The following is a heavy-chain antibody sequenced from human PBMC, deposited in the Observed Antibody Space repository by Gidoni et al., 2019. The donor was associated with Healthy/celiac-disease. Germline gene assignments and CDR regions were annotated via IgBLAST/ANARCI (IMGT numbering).Heavy chain of an antibody. J-gene: IGHJ4*02. CDR3: ARLDGGPFDY. Sequence: QLQLQESGPGLVKPSEPLSLTCTVSGGSISSSSYYWGWIRQPPGKGLDWIGLIYYSGSTYYNPSLKIRVTISVDTSKNQFSLNLSSVTAADTAVYYCARLDGGPFDYWGQGTLVTVSS. CDR1: GGSISSSSYY. D-gene: IGHD2-2*03. CDR2: IYYSGST. V-gene: IGHV4-39*01.